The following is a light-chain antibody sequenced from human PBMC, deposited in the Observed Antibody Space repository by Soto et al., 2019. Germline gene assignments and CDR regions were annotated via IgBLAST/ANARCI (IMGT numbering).Light chain of an antibody. Sequence: DIQMTQSPSTLSASVGDRVTITCRASQSISSWLAWYQQKPGKAPKLLIYDASSLESGVPSRFSGSGSGTEFTLTISSLQPDDFATYYCQQSNSYSWTFGQGTKVETK. J-gene: IGKJ1*01. V-gene: IGKV1-5*01. CDR2: DAS. CDR1: QSISSW. CDR3: QQSNSYSWT.